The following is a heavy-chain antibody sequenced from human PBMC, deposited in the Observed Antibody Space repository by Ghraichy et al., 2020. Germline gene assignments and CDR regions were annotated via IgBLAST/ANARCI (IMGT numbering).Heavy chain of an antibody. D-gene: IGHD2-21*01. Sequence: GGSLRLSCAASGFTFSGYGMHWVRQAPGKGLEWVALIWYGGSRKYYADSVKGRFTISRDNSKNTLYLQRNSQKAEDTAGYYCARDGPQEGEDLDYWGQGTLVTVSS. CDR3: ARDGPQEGEDLDY. J-gene: IGHJ4*02. V-gene: IGHV3-33*01. CDR2: IWYGGSRK. CDR1: GFTFSGYG.